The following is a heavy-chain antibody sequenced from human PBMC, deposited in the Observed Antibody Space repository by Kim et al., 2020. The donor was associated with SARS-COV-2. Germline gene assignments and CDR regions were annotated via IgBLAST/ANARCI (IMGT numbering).Heavy chain of an antibody. Sequence: SQTLSLTCAISGDSVSSNSAAWNWIRQSPSRGLEWLGRTYYRSKWYNDYAVSVKSRITINPDTSKNQFSLQLNSVTPEDTAVYYCAVGYCSSTSCPRNFDYWGQGTLVTVSS. J-gene: IGHJ4*02. D-gene: IGHD2-2*03. CDR2: TYYRSKWYN. V-gene: IGHV6-1*01. CDR1: GDSVSSNSAA. CDR3: AVGYCSSTSCPRNFDY.